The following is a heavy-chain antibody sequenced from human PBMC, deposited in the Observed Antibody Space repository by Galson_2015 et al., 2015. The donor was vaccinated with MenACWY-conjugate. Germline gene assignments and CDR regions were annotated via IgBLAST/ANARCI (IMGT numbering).Heavy chain of an antibody. V-gene: IGHV1-69-2*01. D-gene: IGHD4-17*01. J-gene: IGHJ4*02. CDR1: GYTFIDYY. CDR2: VDPEDAET. Sequence: VKVSCKVSGYTFIDYYIHWVQQAPGKGLEWMGLVDPEDAETIYTERFRGRVTITADTSTDTAYMELSSLGSEDTAVYYCATGCAKVLTTVTTHYWGQGTLVTVSS. CDR3: ATGCAKVLTTVTTHY.